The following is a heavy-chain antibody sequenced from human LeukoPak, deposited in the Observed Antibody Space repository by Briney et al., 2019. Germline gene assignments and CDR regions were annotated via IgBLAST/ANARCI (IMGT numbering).Heavy chain of an antibody. V-gene: IGHV3-48*04. CDR3: ARGITMVRGVIPYYFDY. Sequence: GGSLRLSCAASGFSFSAYSMNWVRQAPGKGLEWVSYISSSGSTIYYADSVKGRFTISRDNAKNSLYPQMNSLRAEDTAVYYCARGITMVRGVIPYYFDYWGQGTLVTVSS. CDR1: GFSFSAYS. CDR2: ISSSGSTI. J-gene: IGHJ4*02. D-gene: IGHD3-10*01.